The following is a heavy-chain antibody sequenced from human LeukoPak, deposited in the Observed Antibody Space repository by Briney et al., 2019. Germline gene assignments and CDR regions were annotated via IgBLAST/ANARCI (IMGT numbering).Heavy chain of an antibody. J-gene: IGHJ4*02. V-gene: IGHV3-23*01. CDR1: GFTFSSCA. Sequence: PGGSLRLSCAASGFTFSSCAMTWVRQAPGKGLEWVSNISGSGATTYYADSVKGRFTISRDNSNNTVYLQMNSLRAGDTAVYYCAKDQSRVGASDPFDSWGQGMQVGVSS. D-gene: IGHD1-26*01. CDR3: AKDQSRVGASDPFDS. CDR2: ISGSGATT.